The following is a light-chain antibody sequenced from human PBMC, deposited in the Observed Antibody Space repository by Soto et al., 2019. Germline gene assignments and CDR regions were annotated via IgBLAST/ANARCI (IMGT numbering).Light chain of an antibody. Sequence: QLVLTQSSSASASLGSSVKLTCTLSSGHSSYIIAWHQQQPGKAPRYLMKLEGSGSYNKGSGVPDRFAGSSSGADRYLTISNLQFEDAADYYCDTWDSNTQVFGGGTKLTVL. V-gene: IGLV4-60*02. CDR3: DTWDSNTQV. J-gene: IGLJ2*01. CDR2: LEGSGSY. CDR1: SGHSSYI.